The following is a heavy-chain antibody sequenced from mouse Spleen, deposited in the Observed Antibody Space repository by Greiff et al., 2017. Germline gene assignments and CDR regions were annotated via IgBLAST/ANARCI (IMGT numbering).Heavy chain of an antibody. CDR2: IDPSDSET. D-gene: IGHD2-3*01. CDR3: ARLNDGYFSYAMDY. V-gene: IGHV1-52*01. CDR1: GYTFTSYW. Sequence: QVQLQQPGAELVRPGSSVKLSCKASGYTFTSYWMHWVKQRPIQGLEWIGNIDPSDSETHYNQKFKDKATLTVDKSSSTAYMQLSSLTSEDSAVYYCARLNDGYFSYAMDYWGQGTSVTVSS. J-gene: IGHJ4*01.